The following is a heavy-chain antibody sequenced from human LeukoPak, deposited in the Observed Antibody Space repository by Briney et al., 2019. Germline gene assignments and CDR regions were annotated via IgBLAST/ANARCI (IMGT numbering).Heavy chain of an antibody. CDR1: GFTFSSYG. V-gene: IGHV3-23*01. D-gene: IGHD1-26*01. Sequence: GGSLRLSCAASGFTFSSYGMSWVRQAPGKGLEWVSAISGSGGSTYYADSVKGRFTISRDNSKNTLYLQMNSLRAEDTAVYYCAKEGQLLFEAEIDYWGQGTLVTVSS. J-gene: IGHJ4*02. CDR2: ISGSGGST. CDR3: AKEGQLLFEAEIDY.